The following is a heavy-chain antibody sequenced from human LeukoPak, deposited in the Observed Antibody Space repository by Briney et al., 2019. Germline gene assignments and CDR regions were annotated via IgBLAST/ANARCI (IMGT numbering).Heavy chain of an antibody. Sequence: GGSLRLSCAASGFTFSTYIMSWVRQAPGKGLEWVSSISSSSSYIYYADSVKGRFTISRDNAKNSLYLQMNSLRAEDTAVYYCARVGRDKQDAFDIWGQGTMVTVSS. CDR3: ARVGRDKQDAFDI. J-gene: IGHJ3*02. CDR1: GFTFSTYI. V-gene: IGHV3-21*01. CDR2: ISSSSSYI.